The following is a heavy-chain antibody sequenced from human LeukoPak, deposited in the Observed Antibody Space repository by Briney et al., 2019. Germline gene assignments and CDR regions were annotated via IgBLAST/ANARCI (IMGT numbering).Heavy chain of an antibody. CDR3: ARGLGSNFDY. CDR2: IYYSGST. J-gene: IGHJ4*02. D-gene: IGHD7-27*01. Sequence: PLETLSLTCTVSGGSISSYYWSWIRQPPGKGLEWIGYIYYSGSTNYNPSLKSRVTISVDTSKNQFSLKLSSVTAADTAVYYCARGLGSNFDYWGQGTLVTVSS. CDR1: GGSISSYY. V-gene: IGHV4-59*01.